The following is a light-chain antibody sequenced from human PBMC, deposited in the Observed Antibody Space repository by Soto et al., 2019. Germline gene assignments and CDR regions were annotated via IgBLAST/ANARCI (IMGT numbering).Light chain of an antibody. V-gene: IGLV2-23*01. CDR3: CSYAGSSTLYV. CDR2: EGS. J-gene: IGLJ1*01. CDR1: SSDVGSYNL. Sequence: QSALTQPASVSGSPGQSITISCTGTSSDVGSYNLVSWYQQHPVKAPKLMIYEGSKRPSGVSNRFSGSKSGNTASLTISGLQAEDEADYYCCSYAGSSTLYVFGYGTKLTVL.